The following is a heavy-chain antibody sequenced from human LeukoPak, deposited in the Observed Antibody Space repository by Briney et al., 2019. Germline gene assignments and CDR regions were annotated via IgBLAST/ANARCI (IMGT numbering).Heavy chain of an antibody. CDR1: GGSISGSRYY. CDR2: IYSSGAT. D-gene: IGHD3-10*01. J-gene: IGHJ5*02. Sequence: PSETLSLTCSVSGGSISGSRYYWGWIRQPPGKGLEWIGSIYSSGATYYNPSLRSRVTISVDTSRNQFSLHLRSVTAADTAVYYCARLGWLYGSGSMNWFDPWGQGTLVTVSS. CDR3: ARLGWLYGSGSMNWFDP. V-gene: IGHV4-39*01.